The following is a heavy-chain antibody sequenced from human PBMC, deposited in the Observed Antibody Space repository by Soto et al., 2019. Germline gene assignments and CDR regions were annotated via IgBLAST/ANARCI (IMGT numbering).Heavy chain of an antibody. J-gene: IGHJ4*02. CDR1: GFSFSNYW. V-gene: IGHV3-7*01. CDR3: ASFWFNRRPHSPLYY. Sequence: PGGSLRLSCAASGFSFSNYWMSWVRQAPGKGLEWVANIKEDGSEIKYVDSVEGRFTLSRDNAQNSLYLHMSSLRAEDTAVYYSASFWFNRRPHSPLYYWGQGPLVTVSS. CDR2: IKEDGSEI. D-gene: IGHD3-9*01.